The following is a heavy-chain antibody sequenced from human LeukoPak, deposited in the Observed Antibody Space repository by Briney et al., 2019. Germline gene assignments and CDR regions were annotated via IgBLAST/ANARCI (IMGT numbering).Heavy chain of an antibody. CDR3: ARQAYAVTYYDILTDYRNAFDI. D-gene: IGHD3-9*01. CDR1: GFTFSSYG. V-gene: IGHV3-33*01. Sequence: GGSLRLSCAASGFTFSSYGMHWVRQAPGKGLEWVALIWYDGSNKYYADSVKGRLTISRDNSKNTLYLQMNSLRAEDTAVYYCARQAYAVTYYDILTDYRNAFDIWGQGTMVTVSS. J-gene: IGHJ3*02. CDR2: IWYDGSNK.